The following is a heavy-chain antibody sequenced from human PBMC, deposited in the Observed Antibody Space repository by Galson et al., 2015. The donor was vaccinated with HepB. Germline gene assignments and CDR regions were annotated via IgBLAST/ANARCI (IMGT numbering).Heavy chain of an antibody. J-gene: IGHJ5*02. CDR3: AKSWQVRRELDL. CDR1: GFKFDDYA. CDR2: LSWNNGSL. V-gene: IGHV3-9*01. Sequence: SLRLSCAASGFKFDDYAMQWVRQAPGKGLEWVSGLSWNNGSLGYADSVKGRFIISRDTAKNSLFLHMNSLRVEDTAVYYCAKSWQVRRELDLWGPGTLVTVTS. D-gene: IGHD6-19*01.